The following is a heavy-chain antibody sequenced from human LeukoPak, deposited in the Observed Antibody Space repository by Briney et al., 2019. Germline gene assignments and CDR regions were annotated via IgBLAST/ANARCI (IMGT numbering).Heavy chain of an antibody. CDR1: GESFSGYY. V-gene: IGHV4-34*01. CDR2: INHSGST. Sequence: SETLSLTCAVYGESFSGYYWSWIRQPPGKGLEWIGEINHSGSTNYNPSLKSRVTISVDTSKNQFSLKLSSVTAADTAVYYCARAFSYYDSSGYYVDWGQGTLVTVSS. J-gene: IGHJ4*02. CDR3: ARAFSYYDSSGYYVD. D-gene: IGHD3-22*01.